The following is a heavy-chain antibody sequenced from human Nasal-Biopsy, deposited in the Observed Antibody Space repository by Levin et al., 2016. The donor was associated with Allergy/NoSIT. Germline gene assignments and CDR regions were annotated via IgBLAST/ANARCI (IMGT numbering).Heavy chain of an antibody. CDR2: ISPDTGDT. J-gene: IGHJ1*01. V-gene: IGHV1-2*02. Sequence: ASVKVSCKASGYTFSDYYIHWVRQAPGQGLEWMGWISPDTGDTNYAQKFQGRVTMTSDTSITSAYMELRRLTSDDTAVYYCARESDIVVGLGDTRSRAKYFQRWGQGTLVTVSS. CDR1: GYTFSDYY. D-gene: IGHD2-15*01. CDR3: ARESDIVVGLGDTRSRAKYFQR.